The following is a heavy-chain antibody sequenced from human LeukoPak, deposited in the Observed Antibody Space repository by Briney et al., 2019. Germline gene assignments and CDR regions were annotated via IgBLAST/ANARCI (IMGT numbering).Heavy chain of an antibody. J-gene: IGHJ4*02. CDR3: AKGGNSMTTVVMPFDY. Sequence: GGSLRLSCAASGFTFSSYAMSWVRQAPGKGLEWVSAISGSGGSTYYADSVKGRFTISRDNSKNTLYLQMNSLRAEDTAVYYCAKGGNSMTTVVMPFDYWGQGTLVTASS. V-gene: IGHV3-23*01. CDR2: ISGSGGST. CDR1: GFTFSSYA. D-gene: IGHD4-23*01.